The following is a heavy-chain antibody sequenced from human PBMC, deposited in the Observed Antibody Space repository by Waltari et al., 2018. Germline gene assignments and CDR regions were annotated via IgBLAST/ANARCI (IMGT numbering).Heavy chain of an antibody. CDR1: GYTFTDYY. Sequence: EVQLVQAGAEVKKPGATVKIYCKVAGYTFTDYYIPRLQQAPGKGLEWMGLVDPEDGETLYAEKFQGRVTITADTSTDTAYMELSSLRSEDTAVYYCARNPIYSSGWYPFDYWGQGTLVTVSS. CDR2: VDPEDGET. D-gene: IGHD6-19*01. CDR3: ARNPIYSSGWYPFDY. J-gene: IGHJ4*02. V-gene: IGHV1-69-2*01.